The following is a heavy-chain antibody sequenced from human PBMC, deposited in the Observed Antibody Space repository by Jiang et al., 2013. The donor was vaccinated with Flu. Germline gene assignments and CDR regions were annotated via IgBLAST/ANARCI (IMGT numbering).Heavy chain of an antibody. D-gene: IGHD3-10*01. J-gene: IGHJ4*02. CDR3: ARSRITVVRGVEYFDY. CDR1: GASISSYY. Sequence: GLVKPSETLSLTCTVSGASISSYYWNWIRQPAGKGLEWIGHIYTSGSTNYNPSLKSRVTMSVDTSKNQFSLKLSSVTAADTAVYYCARSRITVVRGVEYFDYWGQGTLVTVSS. V-gene: IGHV4-4*07. CDR2: IYTSGST.